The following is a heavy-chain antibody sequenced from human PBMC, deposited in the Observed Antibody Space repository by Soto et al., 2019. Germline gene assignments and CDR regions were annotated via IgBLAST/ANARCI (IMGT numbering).Heavy chain of an antibody. D-gene: IGHD3-3*01. CDR3: ARGHYDFWSGYTHYYGMDV. CDR2: ISYDGSNK. Sequence: GGSLRLSCAASGFTFISYAMHWVRQAPGKGLEWVAVISYDGSNKYYADSVKGRFTISRDNSKNTLYLQMNSLRAEDTAVYYCARGHYDFWSGYTHYYGMDVWGQGTTVTVSS. CDR1: GFTFISYA. V-gene: IGHV3-30-3*01. J-gene: IGHJ6*02.